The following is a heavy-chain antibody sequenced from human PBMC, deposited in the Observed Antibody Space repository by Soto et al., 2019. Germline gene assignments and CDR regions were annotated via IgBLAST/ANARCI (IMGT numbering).Heavy chain of an antibody. Sequence: GGSLRLSCAASGFTFSSYGMHWVRQAPGKGLEWVAVIWYDGSNKYYADSVKGRFTISRDNSKNTLYLQMNSLRAEDTAVYYCASPVGITMVRGAPAPLYYYYYYMDVWGKGTTVTVSS. CDR3: ASPVGITMVRGAPAPLYYYYYYMDV. CDR2: IWYDGSNK. V-gene: IGHV3-33*01. CDR1: GFTFSSYG. D-gene: IGHD3-10*01. J-gene: IGHJ6*03.